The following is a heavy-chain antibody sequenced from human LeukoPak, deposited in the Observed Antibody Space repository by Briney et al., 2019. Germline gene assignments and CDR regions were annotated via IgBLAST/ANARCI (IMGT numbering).Heavy chain of an antibody. CDR2: IYYSGST. D-gene: IGHD4-11*01. J-gene: IGHJ6*03. CDR3: ARRATTVYPYYMDV. CDR1: GGSISSYY. V-gene: IGHV4-59*01. Sequence: SETLSLTCTVSGGSISSYYWSWIRQPPGKGLEWIGYIYYSGSTNYNPSLKSRVTISVDTSKNQFSLKLSSVTAADTAVYYCARRATTVYPYYMDVWGKGTTVTVSS.